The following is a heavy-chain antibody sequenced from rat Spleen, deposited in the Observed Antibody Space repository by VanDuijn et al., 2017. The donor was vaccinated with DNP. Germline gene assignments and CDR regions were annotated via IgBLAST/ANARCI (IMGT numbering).Heavy chain of an antibody. D-gene: IGHD1-9*01. CDR2: IWTGGST. V-gene: IGHV2-30*01. J-gene: IGHJ2*01. CDR3: ARAYYGYKAYFDY. CDR1: GFSLTSYH. Sequence: QVQLKESGPGLVQPSQTLSLACTVSGFSLTSYHVHWVRQPSGKGLEWMGVIWTGGSTEYNSGLKSRLSISRDTSKSQVFLKMNSLQTEDTATYYCARAYYGYKAYFDYWGQGAKVTVSS.